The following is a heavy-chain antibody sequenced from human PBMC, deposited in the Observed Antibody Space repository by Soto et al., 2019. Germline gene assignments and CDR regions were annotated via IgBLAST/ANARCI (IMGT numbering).Heavy chain of an antibody. J-gene: IGHJ1*01. CDR3: ASRGERDYYDTGGYG. CDR1: GGTFSNYA. Sequence: QVQLVQSGAAVKKPGSSVKVSCKASGGTFSNYALSWVRQAPGQGLEWMGDIIPIFGTTNNAQKFEGRVTITADEATSTAYMELSSLRSEDTAGYDCASRGERDYYDTGGYGWGQGTLVTVSS. V-gene: IGHV1-69*12. D-gene: IGHD3-22*01. CDR2: IIPIFGTT.